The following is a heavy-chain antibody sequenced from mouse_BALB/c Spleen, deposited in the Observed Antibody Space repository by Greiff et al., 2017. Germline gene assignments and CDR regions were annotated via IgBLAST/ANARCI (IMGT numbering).Heavy chain of an antibody. V-gene: IGHV5-12-1*01. CDR2: ISSGGGST. CDR3: ARRVYDGYYGFAY. Sequence: DVQLVESGGGLVKPGGSLKLSCAASGFAFSSYDMSWVRQTPEKRLEWVAYISSGGGSTYYPDTVKGRFTISRDNAKNTLYLQMSSLKSEDTAMYYCARRVYDGYYGFAYWGQGTLVTVSA. J-gene: IGHJ3*01. CDR1: GFAFSSYD. D-gene: IGHD2-3*01.